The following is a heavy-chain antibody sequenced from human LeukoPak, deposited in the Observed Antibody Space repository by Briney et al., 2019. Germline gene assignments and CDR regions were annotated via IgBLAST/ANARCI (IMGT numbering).Heavy chain of an antibody. J-gene: IGHJ6*03. CDR2: INPNSGGT. D-gene: IGHD5-24*01. CDR1: GYTFTGYY. V-gene: IGHV1-2*02. CDR3: ARDLVDLPPFYYYNYMDV. Sequence: GASVKVSCKASGYTFTGYYMHWVRQAPGQGLEWMGWINPNSGGTNYAQKFQGRVTMTRDTSISTAYMELSSLRSDDTAVYYCARDLVDLPPFYYYNYMDVWGKGTTVTVSS.